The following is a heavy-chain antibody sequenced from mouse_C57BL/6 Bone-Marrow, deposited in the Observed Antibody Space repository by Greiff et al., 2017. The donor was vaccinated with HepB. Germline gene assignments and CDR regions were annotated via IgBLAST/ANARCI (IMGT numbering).Heavy chain of an antibody. V-gene: IGHV1-39*01. CDR3: ASSPWDGSSRYAMDY. CDR2: INPNYGTT. D-gene: IGHD1-1*01. J-gene: IGHJ4*01. CDR1: GYSFTDYN. Sequence: VQLKESGPELVKPGASVKISCKASGYSFTDYNMNWVKQSNGKSLEWIGVINPNYGTTSYNQKFKGKATLTVDQSSSTAYMQLNCLTSEDSAVYYCASSPWDGSSRYAMDYWGQGTSVTVSS.